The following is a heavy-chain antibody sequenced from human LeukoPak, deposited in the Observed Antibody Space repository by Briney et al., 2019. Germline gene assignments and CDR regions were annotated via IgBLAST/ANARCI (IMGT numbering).Heavy chain of an antibody. D-gene: IGHD4-23*01. CDR3: AKGNTQWELYDY. J-gene: IGHJ4*02. Sequence: GGSLRLSCAASGFISSSYAMSWVRQAPGKRLEWVSAIVGDTVTFYTDSVKGRFTISRDNSKNTLHLQMNSLRVEDTAIYYCAKGNTQWELYDYWGQGTLVTVSS. V-gene: IGHV3-23*01. CDR2: IVGDTVT. CDR1: GFISSSYA.